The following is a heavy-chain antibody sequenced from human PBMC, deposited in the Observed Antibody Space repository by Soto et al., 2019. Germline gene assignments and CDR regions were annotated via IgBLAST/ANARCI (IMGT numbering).Heavy chain of an antibody. J-gene: IGHJ5*01. CDR1: GDSVTSGSHY. V-gene: IGHV4-61*01. Sequence: PSETLSLTCTVSGDSVTSGSHYWSWIRQPPGKGLEYIGYISYSENTSYHPSLKSRVTISVDTSKNQFSLSLTSVTAADTARYYCTNSRGLSRADSWGRGILVTVSS. D-gene: IGHD3-10*01. CDR2: ISYSENT. CDR3: TNSRGLSRADS.